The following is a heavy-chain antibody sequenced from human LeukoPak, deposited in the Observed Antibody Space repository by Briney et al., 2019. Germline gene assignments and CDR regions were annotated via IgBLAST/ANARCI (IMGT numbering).Heavy chain of an antibody. CDR3: ARLFEARPGYFDY. J-gene: IGHJ4*02. V-gene: IGHV4-61*02. CDR2: IYTSGST. D-gene: IGHD6-6*01. CDR1: GGSISSAAYY. Sequence: SQTLSLTCAISGGSISSAAYYWRWIRQPAGKGLEWIGLIYTSGSTNYNPSLKSRVTISVDTSKNQFSLKLRSVTAADTAVYYCARLFEARPGYFDYWGQGTLVTVSS.